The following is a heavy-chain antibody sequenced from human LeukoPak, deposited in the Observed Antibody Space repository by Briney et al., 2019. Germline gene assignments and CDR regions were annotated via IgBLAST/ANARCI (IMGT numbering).Heavy chain of an antibody. CDR1: GFTFGDYA. Sequence: GGSLRLSCTGSGFTFGDYAMSWVRQAPGKGLEWVGFIRSKAYGGTTEYAASVKGRFTISRDDSKSIAYLQMNSLKTEDTAVYYCTRGYSYGRHYWGQGTLVTVSS. CDR3: TRGYSYGRHY. V-gene: IGHV3-49*04. CDR2: IRSKAYGGTT. D-gene: IGHD5-18*01. J-gene: IGHJ4*02.